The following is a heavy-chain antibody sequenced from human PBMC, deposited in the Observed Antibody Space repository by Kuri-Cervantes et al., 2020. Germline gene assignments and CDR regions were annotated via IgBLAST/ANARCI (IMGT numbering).Heavy chain of an antibody. V-gene: IGHV1-2*02. CDR3: ARVDGFGETTYYYYYYGMDV. CDR2: INPNSGGT. Sequence: ASVKVSCKASGYTFTGYYMHWVRQAPGQGLEWMGWINPNSGGTNYAQKFQGRVTMTRDTSFSTAYMELSRLRSDDTAVYYCARVDGFGETTYYYYYYGMDVWGQGTTVTVSS. J-gene: IGHJ6*02. CDR1: GYTFTGYY. D-gene: IGHD3-10*01.